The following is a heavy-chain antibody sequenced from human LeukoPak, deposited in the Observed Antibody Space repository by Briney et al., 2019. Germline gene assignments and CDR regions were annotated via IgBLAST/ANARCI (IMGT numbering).Heavy chain of an antibody. CDR2: VHHSADT. J-gene: IGHJ5*02. CDR3: ARYGHWFDP. V-gene: IGHV4-38-2*01. Sequence: PSKTLSLTCAVSGYSISSGYYWGWIRQSPVKGLEYIGSVHHSADTYYNPSLKSRVTMSIDTSKNQFSLKLNSVTAADTAVYYCARYGHWFDPWGQGTLVTVSS. D-gene: IGHD3-10*01. CDR1: GYSISSGYY.